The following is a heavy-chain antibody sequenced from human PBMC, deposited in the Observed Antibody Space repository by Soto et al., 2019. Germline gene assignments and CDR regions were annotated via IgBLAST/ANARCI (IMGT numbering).Heavy chain of an antibody. D-gene: IGHD2-15*01. CDR2: IRNRIYSFTT. J-gene: IGHJ4*02. Sequence: EVQLVESGGGLVQPGGSLRVSCAASGFTFSDHYMEWVRQAPGKGLEWVGRIRNRIYSFTTEYAASVKDRFTISRDNSRNSLSLQMNILKSEDTAVYYWATSASRPYDRWSGFAFWGQGTLVSVSS. CDR1: GFTFSDHY. V-gene: IGHV3-72*01. CDR3: ATSASRPYDRWSGFAF.